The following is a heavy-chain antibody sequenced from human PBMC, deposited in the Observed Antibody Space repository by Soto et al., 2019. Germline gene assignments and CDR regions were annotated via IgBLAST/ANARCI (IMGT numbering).Heavy chain of an antibody. CDR1: GFSLTTRGVG. V-gene: IGHV2-5*02. CDR2: IYWDDDK. J-gene: IGHJ5*02. D-gene: IGHD3-16*01. CDR3: AHIPNYYQYDWFDP. Sequence: QITLKESGPTLVKPTQTLTLTCTFSGFSLTTRGVGVGWIRQPPGKALECLALIYWDDDKRYSPSLQSRLSITKDTSKNRVVLTMTNVDPVDTATYDCAHIPNYYQYDWFDPWGQGTLVSVSS.